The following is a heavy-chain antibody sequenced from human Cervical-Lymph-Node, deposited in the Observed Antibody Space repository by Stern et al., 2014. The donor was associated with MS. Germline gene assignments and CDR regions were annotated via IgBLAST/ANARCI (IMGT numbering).Heavy chain of an antibody. D-gene: IGHD3-16*01. V-gene: IGHV3-74*01. CDR2: IDTDGTVT. CDR1: GYTFSSYW. CDR3: TRDIGGAAGY. Sequence: VQLVESGGGSVQPGGSLRLSCAASGYTFSSYWMHWVRQVPGKGRIWVSRIDTDGTVTSYADSVMGRFTISRDNAKTMLYLQMNYLRADDTGLYYCTRDIGGAAGYWGQGALVTVSS. J-gene: IGHJ4*02.